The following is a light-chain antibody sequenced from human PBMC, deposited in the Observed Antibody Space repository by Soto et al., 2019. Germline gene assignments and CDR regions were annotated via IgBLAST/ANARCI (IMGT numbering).Light chain of an antibody. CDR2: DTS. J-gene: IGLJ1*01. CDR3: WLCYSGNCV. CDR1: TGPVTIGHY. Sequence: QAVVTQEPSLTVSPGGTVILTCGSSTGPVTIGHYPYWFQQKSGQAPRTLIYDTSNQHSWTPARISGSLLGGKAALTLSGAKPEDEADYYCWLCYSGNCVFGAGTKLTVL. V-gene: IGLV7-46*01.